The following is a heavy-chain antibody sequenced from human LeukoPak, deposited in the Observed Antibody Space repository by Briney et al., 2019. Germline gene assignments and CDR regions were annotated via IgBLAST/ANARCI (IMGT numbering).Heavy chain of an antibody. CDR3: ARVSEPYSSGWLDY. CDR2: IYTSGST. V-gene: IGHV4-4*07. D-gene: IGHD6-19*01. Sequence: PSETLPLTCTVSGGSISSYYWSWIRQPAGKGLEWIGRIYTSGSTNYNPSLKSRVTMSVDTSKNQFSLKLSSVTAADTAVYYCARVSEPYSSGWLDYWGQGTLVTVSS. CDR1: GGSISSYY. J-gene: IGHJ4*02.